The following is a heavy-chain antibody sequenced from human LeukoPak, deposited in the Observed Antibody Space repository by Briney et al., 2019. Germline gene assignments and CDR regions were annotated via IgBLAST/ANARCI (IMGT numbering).Heavy chain of an antibody. CDR3: ARTRGYSDYELDY. J-gene: IGHJ4*02. CDR1: GFTFTSSA. D-gene: IGHD5-12*01. CDR2: INPSGGTT. Sequence: GTSVKVSCKASGFTFTSSAVQWVRQAPGQGLEWMGIINPSGGTTRHAQRFQGRVTMTRDTSTSTVYMELSSLRSEDTAVYYCARTRGYSDYELDYWGQGTLVTVSS. V-gene: IGHV1-46*01.